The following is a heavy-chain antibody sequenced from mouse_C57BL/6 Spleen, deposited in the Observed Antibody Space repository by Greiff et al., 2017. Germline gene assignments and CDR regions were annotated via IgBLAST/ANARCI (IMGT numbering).Heavy chain of an antibody. D-gene: IGHD3-3*01. CDR3: ARYMTTGVARDYAMGD. Sequence: EVKLEESGGGLVQPGGSLSLSCAASGFTFTDYYMSWVRQPPGKALEWLGFIRNKANGYTTEYSASVKGRFTISRDNSQSILYLQMNALRAEDSATYYCARYMTTGVARDYAMGDWGQGTSVTVAS. CDR2: IRNKANGYTT. CDR1: GFTFTDYY. V-gene: IGHV7-3*01. J-gene: IGHJ4*01.